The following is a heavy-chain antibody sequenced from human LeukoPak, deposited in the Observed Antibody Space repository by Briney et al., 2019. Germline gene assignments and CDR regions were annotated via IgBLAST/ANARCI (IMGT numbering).Heavy chain of an antibody. CDR3: AKVSYDFWSGYYNGGFGYFDY. Sequence: QPGRSLRLSCAASGFTFSSYGMHWVRQAPGKGLEWVAVIWYDGSNKYYADSVKGRFTISGDNSKNTLYLQMNSLRAEDTAVYYCAKVSYDFWSGYYNGGFGYFDYWGQGTLVTVSS. CDR1: GFTFSSYG. J-gene: IGHJ4*02. V-gene: IGHV3-33*06. D-gene: IGHD3-3*01. CDR2: IWYDGSNK.